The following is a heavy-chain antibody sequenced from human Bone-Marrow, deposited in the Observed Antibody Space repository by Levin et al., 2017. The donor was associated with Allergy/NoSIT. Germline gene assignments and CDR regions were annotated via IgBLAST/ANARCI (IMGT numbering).Heavy chain of an antibody. CDR2: IKSKTDGGTT. Sequence: PGGSLRLSCAASGFTFSNAWMSWVRQAPGKGLEWVGRIKSKTDGGTTDYAAPVKGRFTISRDDSKNTLYLQMNSLKTEDTAVYYCTTDETIVVVPAAMQVFIWGQGTLVTVSS. J-gene: IGHJ4*02. CDR1: GFTFSNAW. CDR3: TTDETIVVVPAAMQVFI. D-gene: IGHD2-2*01. V-gene: IGHV3-15*01.